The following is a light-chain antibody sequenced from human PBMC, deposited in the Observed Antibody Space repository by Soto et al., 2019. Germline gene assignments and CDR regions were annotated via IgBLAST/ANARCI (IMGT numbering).Light chain of an antibody. CDR2: GAS. CDR1: QSVSSRW. CDR3: QQYGSSPNT. V-gene: IGKV3-20*01. Sequence: EIVLTQSPGTLSLSPGEGATLSCRASQSVSSRWLVWYQQKPGQAPRLLIYGASSRATGIPDRFSGSGSGTDFTLTISRLEPEDFAVCYCQQYGSSPNTFGQGTKVEMK. J-gene: IGKJ2*01.